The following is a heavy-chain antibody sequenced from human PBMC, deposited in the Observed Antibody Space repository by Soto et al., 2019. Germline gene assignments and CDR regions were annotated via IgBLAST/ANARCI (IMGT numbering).Heavy chain of an antibody. D-gene: IGHD6-13*01. CDR1: GFTFSGSA. CDR3: TKDSSSWLHDY. CDR2: IRSKANSYAT. Sequence: GGSLRLSCAASGFTFSGSAMHWVRQASGKGLEWVGRIRSKANSYATAYAASVTGRFTISRDDSMNTAYLQMNSLQTDDTAVYYCTKDSSSWLHDYWGQGTLVTVSS. V-gene: IGHV3-73*01. J-gene: IGHJ4*02.